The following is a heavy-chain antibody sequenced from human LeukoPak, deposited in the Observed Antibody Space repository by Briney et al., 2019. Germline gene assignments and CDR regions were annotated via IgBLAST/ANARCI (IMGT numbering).Heavy chain of an antibody. CDR3: ARIYGDYVLYYFDY. CDR2: IKQDGSEK. J-gene: IGHJ4*02. Sequence: GSLRLSCAASGFTFSSYWMSWVRQAPGKGLEWVANIKQDGSEKYYVDSVKGRFTISRDNAKNSLYLQMNSLRAEDTAVYYCARIYGDYVLYYFDYWAQGTLVTVSS. V-gene: IGHV3-7*01. CDR1: GFTFSSYW. D-gene: IGHD4-17*01.